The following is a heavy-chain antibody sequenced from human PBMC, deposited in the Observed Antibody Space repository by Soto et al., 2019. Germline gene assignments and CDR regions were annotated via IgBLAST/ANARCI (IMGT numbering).Heavy chain of an antibody. CDR3: ARGIAAAGILDP. D-gene: IGHD6-13*01. V-gene: IGHV3-74*01. CDR2: INSDGSST. Sequence: PGGSLRLSCAASGLTFSSYWMHWVRQAPGKGLVWVSRINSDGSSTSYADSVKGRFTISRDNAKNTLYLQMNSLRAEDTAVYYCARGIAAAGILDPWGQGTLVTVSS. CDR1: GLTFSSYW. J-gene: IGHJ5*02.